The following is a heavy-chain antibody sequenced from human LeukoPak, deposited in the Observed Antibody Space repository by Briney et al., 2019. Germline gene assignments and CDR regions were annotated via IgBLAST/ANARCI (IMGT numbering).Heavy chain of an antibody. D-gene: IGHD6-6*01. CDR3: TTGYASPSHDGY. J-gene: IGHJ4*02. CDR2: IRGTVDGATP. V-gene: IGHV3-15*01. CDR1: GFTFSKAG. Sequence: GGSLRLSCVASGFTFSKAGMNWVRQAPGPGLEWVGLIRGTVDGATPAYAAPVKGRFTISRDDSKSTLSLQMHSLKSDDTGVYFSTTGYASPSHDGYWGQGTLVTVSS.